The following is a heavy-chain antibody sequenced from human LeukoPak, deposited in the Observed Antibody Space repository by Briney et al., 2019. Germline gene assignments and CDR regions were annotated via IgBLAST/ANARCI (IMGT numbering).Heavy chain of an antibody. D-gene: IGHD5-12*01. CDR2: ISSSSSTI. CDR3: ARASYGGYVGY. J-gene: IGHJ4*02. CDR1: GFTFSSYS. Sequence: PGGSLRLSCAASGFTFSSYSMNWVRQAPGKGLEWVSYISSSSSTIYYADSVKGRFTISRDNAKNSLYLQMNSLRAADTAVYYCARASYGGYVGYWGQGTLVTVSS. V-gene: IGHV3-48*01.